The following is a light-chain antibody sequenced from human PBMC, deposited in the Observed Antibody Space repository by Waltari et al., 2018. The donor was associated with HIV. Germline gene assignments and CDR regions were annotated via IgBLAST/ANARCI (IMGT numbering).Light chain of an antibody. CDR1: SSNIGTNT. J-gene: IGLJ1*01. Sequence: QSVLTQPPSASGTPGQRVTISCFGSSSNIGTNTENWYQQLPGTAPKLLIYSYNQRPSGVPDRFSGSKSGTSASLAISGLQSEDEADYYCASWDDSLNGYVFGTGTKVTVL. V-gene: IGLV1-44*01. CDR2: SYN. CDR3: ASWDDSLNGYV.